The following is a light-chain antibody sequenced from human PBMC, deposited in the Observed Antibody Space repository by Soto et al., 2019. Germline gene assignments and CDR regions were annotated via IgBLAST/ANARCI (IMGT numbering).Light chain of an antibody. CDR2: DVS. Sequence: QFVLTRPPSVSGSPGQSITISSTGTSSDVGGYNYVSWYQRHPGKAPKLLIYDVSNRPSGVSNRFSGSKSGNTASLTTSGLQAEDEADYYCNSYTSSSTLNYVFGTGTKVTVL. V-gene: IGLV2-14*01. CDR3: NSYTSSSTLNYV. CDR1: SSDVGGYNY. J-gene: IGLJ1*01.